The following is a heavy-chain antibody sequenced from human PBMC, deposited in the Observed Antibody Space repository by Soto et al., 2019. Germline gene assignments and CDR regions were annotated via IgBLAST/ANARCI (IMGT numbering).Heavy chain of an antibody. D-gene: IGHD2-15*01. CDR3: AKDKGAGCSCGGCYSSVDY. Sequence: ESGGGLVQPGRSLRLSCAASGFTFDDYAMNWVRQAPGKGLEWVSGISWNSGSIAYADSVKGRFTISRDNAKNSLYLQMKSLRAEDTALYYCAKDKGAGCSCGGCYSSVDYWGQGTLVTVSS. J-gene: IGHJ4*02. V-gene: IGHV3-9*01. CDR2: ISWNSGSI. CDR1: GFTFDDYA.